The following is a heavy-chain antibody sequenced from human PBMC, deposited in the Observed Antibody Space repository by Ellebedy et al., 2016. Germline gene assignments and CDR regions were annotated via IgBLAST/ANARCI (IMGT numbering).Heavy chain of an antibody. CDR3: ARVTTMVRGVIDAFDI. Sequence: ASVKVSXKASGYTFTSYGISWVRQALGQGLEWMGWISAYNGNTNYAQKLQGRVTMTTDTSTSTAYMELRSLRSDDTAVYYCARVTTMVRGVIDAFDIWGQGTMVTVSS. CDR2: ISAYNGNT. J-gene: IGHJ3*02. CDR1: GYTFTSYG. D-gene: IGHD3-10*01. V-gene: IGHV1-18*01.